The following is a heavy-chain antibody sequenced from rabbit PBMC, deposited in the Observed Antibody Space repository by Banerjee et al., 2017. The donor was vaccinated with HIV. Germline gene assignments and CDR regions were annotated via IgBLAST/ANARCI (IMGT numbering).Heavy chain of an antibody. Sequence: QSLEESGGDLVKPGASLTLTCTASGFSFSSSYYMCWVRQAPGKGLEWIGCINTGVGAYYASWAKGRFTISKTSSTTVTLQMTSLTGADAATYFCARDLTNNGGFYFNLWGQGTLVTVS. V-gene: IGHV1S40*01. J-gene: IGHJ4*01. CDR3: ARDLTNNGGFYFNL. CDR1: GFSFSSSYY. D-gene: IGHD1-1*01. CDR2: INTGVGA.